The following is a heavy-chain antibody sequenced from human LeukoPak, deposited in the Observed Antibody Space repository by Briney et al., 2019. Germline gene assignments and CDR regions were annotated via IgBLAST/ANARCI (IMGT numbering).Heavy chain of an antibody. Sequence: GESLQISCKGSGYSFTSYWIGRVRQMPGKGLEWMGIIYPGDSDTRYSPSFQGQVTISADKSISTAYLQWSSLKASDTAMYYCARGEYYYDSSGYWQFDYWGQGTLVTVSS. CDR2: IYPGDSDT. CDR3: ARGEYYYDSSGYWQFDY. V-gene: IGHV5-51*01. CDR1: GYSFTSYW. D-gene: IGHD3-22*01. J-gene: IGHJ4*02.